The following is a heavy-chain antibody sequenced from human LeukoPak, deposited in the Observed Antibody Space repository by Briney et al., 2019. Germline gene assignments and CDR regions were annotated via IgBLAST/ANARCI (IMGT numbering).Heavy chain of an antibody. J-gene: IGHJ4*02. CDR3: ARDYHYRQVDY. D-gene: IGHD4-11*01. Sequence: GGSLRLSCAASGFTFSSYWMHWVRQAPGKGLVWVSRINSDGNDTGYADSVKGRFTISRDNAKNTLYLQVNSLRAEDTAVYYCARDYHYRQVDYWGQGTLVTVSS. V-gene: IGHV3-74*01. CDR2: INSDGNDT. CDR1: GFTFSSYW.